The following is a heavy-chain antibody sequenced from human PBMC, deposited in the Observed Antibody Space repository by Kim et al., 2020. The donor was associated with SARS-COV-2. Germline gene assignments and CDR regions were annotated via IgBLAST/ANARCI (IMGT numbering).Heavy chain of an antibody. CDR3: SRCPPGGRSFWFDS. V-gene: IGHV4-4*02. J-gene: IGHJ5*01. Sequence: SETLSLTCAVSGGSISSANWWNWVRQPPGKGLEWIGEISHSGSTNYNPSLKNRVTMSIDKSKNQFSLRLIAVTAADTAVYYCSRCPPGGRSFWFDSWAQGTLVTVSS. CDR2: ISHSGST. CDR1: GGSISSANW. D-gene: IGHD6-19*01.